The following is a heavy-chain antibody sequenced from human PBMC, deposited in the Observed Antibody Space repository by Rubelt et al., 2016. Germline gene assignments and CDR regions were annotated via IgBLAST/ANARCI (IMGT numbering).Heavy chain of an antibody. CDR2: IVYSGDYQ. D-gene: IGHD3-3*01. J-gene: IGHJ4*02. Sequence: LESGGGFVQPGGSLRLACAASGFTFSSYAMSWVRQAPGKGLQWVSTIVYSGDYQYYADSVKGRFTVSRDNAMNSLYLQMNSLRVDDTAMYFCARDGSEWSRDYWGQGTLVTVSS. CDR3: ARDGSEWSRDY. CDR1: GFTFSSYA. V-gene: IGHV3-23*01.